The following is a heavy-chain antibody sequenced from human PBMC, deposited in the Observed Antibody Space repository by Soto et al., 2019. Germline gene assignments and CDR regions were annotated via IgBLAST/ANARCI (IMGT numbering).Heavy chain of an antibody. V-gene: IGHV4-30-4*01. CDR2: IYYSGST. CDR3: ARVIAAAGYYFDY. J-gene: IGHJ4*02. D-gene: IGHD6-13*01. Sequence: QVQLQESGPGLVKPSQTLSLTCTVSGGSISSGDYYWSWIRQPPGKGLEWIGYIYYSGSTHHNPSLKVRVTISVATSKKQFSLKLSSVTAADTAVYYCARVIAAAGYYFDYWGQGTLVTVSS. CDR1: GGSISSGDYY.